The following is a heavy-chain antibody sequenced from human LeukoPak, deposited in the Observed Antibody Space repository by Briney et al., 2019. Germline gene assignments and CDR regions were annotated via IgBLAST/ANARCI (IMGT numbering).Heavy chain of an antibody. D-gene: IGHD4-11*01. V-gene: IGHV4-59*08. Sequence: SETLSPTCTVSGGSISSYYWSWIRQPPGKGLEWIGYIYYSGSTSYNPSLKSRVTMSVDTSKNQFSLKLSSVTAADTAVYYCARFTYDDYSNSYYIDYWGQGTLVTVSS. J-gene: IGHJ4*02. CDR3: ARFTYDDYSNSYYIDY. CDR2: IYYSGST. CDR1: GGSISSYY.